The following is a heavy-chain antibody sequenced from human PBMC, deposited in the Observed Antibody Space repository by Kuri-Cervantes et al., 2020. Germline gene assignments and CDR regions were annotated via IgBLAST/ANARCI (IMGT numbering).Heavy chain of an antibody. CDR1: GGSMMSGDYY. CDR2: IYYNGIT. Sequence: SETLSLTCTLSGGSMMSGDYYWSWIRQTPGKGLEWIGFIYYNGITYYNPSLKSRVIISVDTSRNQFSLKLSSVTAADTAVYYCAREGYFDWFNGLDVWGQGTTVTVSS. J-gene: IGHJ6*02. CDR3: AREGYFDWFNGLDV. D-gene: IGHD3-9*01. V-gene: IGHV4-30-4*01.